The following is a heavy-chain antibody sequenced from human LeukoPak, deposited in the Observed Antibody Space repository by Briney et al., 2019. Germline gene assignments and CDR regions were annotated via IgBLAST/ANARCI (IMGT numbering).Heavy chain of an antibody. V-gene: IGHV1-18*01. CDR3: VRTTYCSGGSCPFDY. CDR1: GYTFTSYG. CDR2: ISAYNGNT. J-gene: IGHJ4*02. D-gene: IGHD2-15*01. Sequence: ASVKVSCKASGYTFTSYGISWVRQAPGQGLEWMGWISAYNGNTNYAQKLQGRVTMTTDTSTSTAYMELRSLRSDDTAVYYCVRTTYCSGGSCPFDYWGQGTLVTVSS.